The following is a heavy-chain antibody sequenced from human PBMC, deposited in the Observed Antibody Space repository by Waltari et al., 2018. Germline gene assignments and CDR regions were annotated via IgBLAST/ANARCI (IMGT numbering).Heavy chain of an antibody. V-gene: IGHV3-53*01. CDR3: AKDRSYGHSLAN. CDR2: IHSGGNT. Sequence: EVQLVAYRGGLLQRVGSLRLSGAGSGSDVRSSYMNWVRQAPGKGLEWVSGIHSGGNTYYADSVKGRFTISRDNSKNTLYLQMNSLRAEDTAVYYCAKDRSYGHSLANWGQGTLVTVSS. D-gene: IGHD4-17*01. CDR1: GSDVRSSY. J-gene: IGHJ4*02.